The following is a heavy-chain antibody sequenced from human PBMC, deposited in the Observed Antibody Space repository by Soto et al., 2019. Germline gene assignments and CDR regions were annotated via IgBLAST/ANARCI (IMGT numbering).Heavy chain of an antibody. V-gene: IGHV4-59*01. CDR3: ARSHGGNFDAFDI. CDR1: GGSISSYY. J-gene: IGHJ3*02. Sequence: PSETLSLTCTVSGGSISSYYWSRIRQPPGKGLEWIGYIYYSGSTNYNPSLKSRVTISVDTSKNQFSLKLSSVTAADTAVYYCARSHGGNFDAFDIWGQGTMVTVSS. D-gene: IGHD2-21*02. CDR2: IYYSGST.